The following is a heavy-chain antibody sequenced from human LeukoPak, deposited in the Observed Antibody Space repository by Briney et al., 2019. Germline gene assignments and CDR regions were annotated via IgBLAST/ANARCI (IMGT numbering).Heavy chain of an antibody. CDR2: IIPILGIA. D-gene: IGHD3-10*01. CDR3: ARDVRLLWFGEFDP. V-gene: IGHV1-69*04. CDR1: GGTFSSYA. J-gene: IGHJ5*02. Sequence: ASVKVSCKASGGTFSSYAISWVRQAPGQGLEWMGRIIPILGIANYAQKFQGRVTITADKSTSTAYMELSGLRSEDTAVYYCARDVRLLWFGEFDPWGQGTLVTVSS.